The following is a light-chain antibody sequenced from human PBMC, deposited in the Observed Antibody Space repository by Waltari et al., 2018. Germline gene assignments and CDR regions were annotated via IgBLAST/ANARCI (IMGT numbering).Light chain of an antibody. J-gene: IGKJ2*01. CDR2: GAS. CDR3: QQYGGSPYT. V-gene: IGKV3-20*01. CDR1: QSVSSTY. Sequence: EIVLTQSPGTLSLSPGERATLSCRASQSVSSTYLAWYQQKPGQAPRLLIYGASSRATGIPDRFSGTGSGTDFTLTIRRLEPEDFAVYYCQQYGGSPYTFGQGTYPEIK.